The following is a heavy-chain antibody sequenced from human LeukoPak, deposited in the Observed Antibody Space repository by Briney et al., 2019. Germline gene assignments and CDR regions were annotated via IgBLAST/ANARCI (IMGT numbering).Heavy chain of an antibody. D-gene: IGHD3-22*01. Sequence: PGGSLRLSCAASGFTFSRYWMSWVRQAPGKGLEWVASIKQDGSSTYYVDSVKGRFTISRDNAKNSLYLQMNVLRAEDSAIYYCARAGVNYDSSGYFPDDAFDIWGQGTMVTVSS. V-gene: IGHV3-7*01. CDR1: GFTFSRYW. CDR3: ARAGVNYDSSGYFPDDAFDI. CDR2: IKQDGSST. J-gene: IGHJ3*02.